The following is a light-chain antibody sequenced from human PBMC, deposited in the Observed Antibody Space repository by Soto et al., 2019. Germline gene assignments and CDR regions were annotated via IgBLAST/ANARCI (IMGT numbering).Light chain of an antibody. CDR2: DAS. V-gene: IGKV3-20*01. Sequence: EIVLTQSPATLALSPGERATLSNWSSQSLSSSYLAWYQQKPGQAPRLLIYDASSRATDIPDRFSGSGSGTDFTLTISRLEPEDFAVFYCQKYGSSPFDFGPGTKVDIK. CDR3: QKYGSSPFD. CDR1: QSLSSSY. J-gene: IGKJ3*01.